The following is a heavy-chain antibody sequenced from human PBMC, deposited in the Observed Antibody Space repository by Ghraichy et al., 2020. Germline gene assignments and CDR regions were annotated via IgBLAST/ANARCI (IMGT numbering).Heavy chain of an antibody. J-gene: IGHJ4*02. V-gene: IGHV4-34*01. CDR1: GGSFSKYY. Sequence: SETLSLTCAVYGGSFSKYYWSWIRQPPGKGLEWIGEVSHSGNTTYNPSLASRVTVSADTSKNQLSLKLNSVTAADTAVYFCARWTFGDYGKTQYWGQGSLVSVSS. CDR2: VSHSGNT. CDR3: ARWTFGDYGKTQY. D-gene: IGHD4-17*01.